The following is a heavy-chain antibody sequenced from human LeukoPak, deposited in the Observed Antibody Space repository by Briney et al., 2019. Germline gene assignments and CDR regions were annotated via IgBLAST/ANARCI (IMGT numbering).Heavy chain of an antibody. CDR2: IFYSGKA. J-gene: IGHJ5*02. Sequence: SETLSLTCTVSNGSMTSDSYYWAWVRQPPGKGLEWIGTIFYSGKAYYSASLKSRVTVSLDTSKKNFSLRLSSVAAADTAVYYCARLWIVATWFDAWGQGALVTVSS. CDR3: ARLWIVATWFDA. V-gene: IGHV4-39*02. CDR1: NGSMTSDSYY. D-gene: IGHD2-2*03.